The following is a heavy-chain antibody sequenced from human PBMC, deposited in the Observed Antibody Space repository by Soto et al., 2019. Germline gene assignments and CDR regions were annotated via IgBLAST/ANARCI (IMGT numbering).Heavy chain of an antibody. CDR1: GITFSSFG. CDR3: AKDRCSSEYYYYGMDV. J-gene: IGHJ6*02. Sequence: QVQLVESGGGVVQPGRPLRLSCAASGITFSSFGVHWVRQAPGKGLEWVAVISYDGSNKYYADSVKGRFTISRDNSKNTLYLQMNSLRAEDTAVYYCAKDRCSSEYYYYGMDVWGQGTTVTVSS. D-gene: IGHD6-19*01. V-gene: IGHV3-30*18. CDR2: ISYDGSNK.